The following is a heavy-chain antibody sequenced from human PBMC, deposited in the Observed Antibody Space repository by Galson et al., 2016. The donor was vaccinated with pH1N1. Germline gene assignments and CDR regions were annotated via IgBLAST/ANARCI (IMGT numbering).Heavy chain of an antibody. CDR1: GINFNSYD. CDR3: AKVESSPVGL. J-gene: IGHJ1*01. Sequence: RLSCAASGINFNSYDIHWVRQAPGKGLEWVAFIRYNGRDMFYADSVKGRFRVSRDNSKNTLYLQMNSLRTEDTAIYYCAKVESSPVGLWGRGTLAAVSS. V-gene: IGHV3-30*02. D-gene: IGHD2-2*01. CDR2: IRYNGRDM.